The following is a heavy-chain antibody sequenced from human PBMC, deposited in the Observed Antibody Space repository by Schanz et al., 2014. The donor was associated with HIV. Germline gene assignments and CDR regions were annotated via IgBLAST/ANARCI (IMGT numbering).Heavy chain of an antibody. V-gene: IGHV3-11*01. J-gene: IGHJ4*02. CDR2: ISSGGTMV. CDR1: GFTFSDHY. Sequence: GGSLRLSCAASGFTFSDHYMSWIREAPGKGLEWISKISSGGTMVYYADSVKGQFTVSRENAESSLFLQMNSLRAEDTAVYYCARVKGAVDYWGQGTLVTVSS. CDR3: ARVKGAVDY.